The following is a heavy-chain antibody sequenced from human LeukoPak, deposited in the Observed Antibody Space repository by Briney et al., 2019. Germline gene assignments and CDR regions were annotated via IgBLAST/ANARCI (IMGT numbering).Heavy chain of an antibody. CDR2: INPNSGGT. V-gene: IGHV1-2*02. CDR3: ARDLVANDAFDI. Sequence: ASVKVSCKASGYTFTGYYMHWVRQAPGQGLEWMGWINPNSGGTNYAQKFQGRVTMTRDTSISTAYMELSRLRSDGTAVYYCARDLVANDAFDIWGQGTMVTVSS. D-gene: IGHD2-15*01. J-gene: IGHJ3*02. CDR1: GYTFTGYY.